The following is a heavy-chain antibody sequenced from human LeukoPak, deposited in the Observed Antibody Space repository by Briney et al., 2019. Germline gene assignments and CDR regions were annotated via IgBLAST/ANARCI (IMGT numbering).Heavy chain of an antibody. Sequence: PSETLSLTCAVYGGSFSGYYWSWIRQPPGKGLEWIGEINHSGSTNYNPSLKSRVTISVDTSKIQFSLKLRSVTAADTAVYYCARGDFDYWGQGTLVTVSS. CDR2: INHSGST. CDR1: GGSFSGYY. V-gene: IGHV4-34*01. J-gene: IGHJ4*02. CDR3: ARGDFDY.